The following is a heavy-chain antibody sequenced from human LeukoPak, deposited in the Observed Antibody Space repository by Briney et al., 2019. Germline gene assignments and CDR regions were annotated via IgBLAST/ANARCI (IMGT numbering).Heavy chain of an antibody. D-gene: IGHD2-15*01. V-gene: IGHV3-23*01. Sequence: GGSLRLSCAASGFTFSSYAMSWVRQAPGKGLEWVSAISGSGGSTYYADSVKGRFTISRDDSKNTPYLQMNSLRAEDTAVYYCAKSFGCSGGSCYSDAFDIWGQGTMVTVSS. CDR3: AKSFGCSGGSCYSDAFDI. CDR2: ISGSGGST. CDR1: GFTFSSYA. J-gene: IGHJ3*02.